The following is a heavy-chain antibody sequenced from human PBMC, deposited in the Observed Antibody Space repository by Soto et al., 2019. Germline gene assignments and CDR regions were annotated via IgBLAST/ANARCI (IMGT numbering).Heavy chain of an antibody. D-gene: IGHD6-13*01. J-gene: IGHJ4*02. CDR1: GFTFSSYS. CDR2: ISSSSSYI. Sequence: EVQLVESGGGLVKPGGSLRLSCAASGFTFSSYSMNWVRQAPGKGLEWVSSISSSSSYIYYANSVKGRCTISSDNAKNSLYLQMNSLRAEDTAVYYCAREMGSSWGDYWGQGTLVTVSS. CDR3: AREMGSSWGDY. V-gene: IGHV3-21*01.